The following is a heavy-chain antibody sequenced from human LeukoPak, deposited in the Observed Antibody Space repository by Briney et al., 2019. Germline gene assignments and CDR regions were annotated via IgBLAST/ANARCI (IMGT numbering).Heavy chain of an antibody. D-gene: IGHD2-2*01. CDR3: ARLRVGYCSSTSCTLDY. CDR2: INPNSGGT. J-gene: IGHJ4*02. V-gene: IGHV1-2*02. CDR1: GYTFTGYY. Sequence: ASVKVSCKASGYTFTGYYMHWVRQAPGQGLEWMGWINPNSGGTNYAQKFQGRVTMTRDTSISTAYMELSRLRSDDTAVYYCARLRVGYCSSTSCTLDYWGQGTLVTVSS.